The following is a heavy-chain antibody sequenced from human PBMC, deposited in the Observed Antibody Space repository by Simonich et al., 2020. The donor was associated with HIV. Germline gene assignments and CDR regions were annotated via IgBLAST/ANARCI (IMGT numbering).Heavy chain of an antibody. CDR2: INPHSGGT. J-gene: IGHJ4*02. D-gene: IGHD6-19*01. CDR1: GYTFTGYY. V-gene: IGHV1-2*06. CDR3: ARAYSSGFTFDY. Sequence: QVQLVQSGAEVKKPGASVKVSCKASGYTFTGYYMHWVRQAPGQGLEWMGRINPHSGGTNYAQKFQGRVTMTRDPSISTAYMELSRLRSDDTAVYYCARAYSSGFTFDYWGQGTLVTVSS.